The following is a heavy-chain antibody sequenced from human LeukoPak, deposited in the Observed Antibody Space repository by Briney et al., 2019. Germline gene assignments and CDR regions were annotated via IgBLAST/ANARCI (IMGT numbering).Heavy chain of an antibody. D-gene: IGHD3-22*01. CDR1: GGSISSGSYY. J-gene: IGHJ5*02. CDR2: IYTSGST. Sequence: SQTLSLTCTVSGGSISSGSYYWSWIRQPAGKGLEWIGRIYTSGSTNYNPSLKSRVTISVDTSKNQFSLKLSSVTAADTAVYYCARDRPGGYYDSSVSWFDPWGQGTLVTVSS. CDR3: ARDRPGGYYDSSVSWFDP. V-gene: IGHV4-61*02.